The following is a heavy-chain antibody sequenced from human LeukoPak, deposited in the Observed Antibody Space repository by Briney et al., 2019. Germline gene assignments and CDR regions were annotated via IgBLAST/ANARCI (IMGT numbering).Heavy chain of an antibody. D-gene: IGHD2-2*01. CDR1: GFTSSSYS. CDR3: ARDPLSGDAFDI. V-gene: IGHV3-21*01. J-gene: IGHJ3*02. CDR2: ISSSSSYI. Sequence: PGGSLRLSCAASGFTSSSYSMNWVRQAPGKGLEWVSSISSSSSYIYYADSVKGRFTISRDNAKNSLYLQMNSLRAEDTAVYYCARDPLSGDAFDIWGQGTMVTVSS.